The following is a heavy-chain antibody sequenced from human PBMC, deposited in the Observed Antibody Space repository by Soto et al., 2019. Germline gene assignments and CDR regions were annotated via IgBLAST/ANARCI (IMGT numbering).Heavy chain of an antibody. CDR2: FDLEDGET. V-gene: IGHV1-24*01. CDR1: GYILTELS. D-gene: IGHD3-3*01. CDR3: ATGLRKSEFWSGAPGYYYYYGMDV. Sequence: ASVKVSCKVSGYILTELSMHWVRQAPGKGLEWIGGFDLEDGETIYAQKFQGRVTMTEDTSTDTAYMELSSLRSEDTAVYYCATGLRKSEFWSGAPGYYYYYGMDVWGQGTTVTVSS. J-gene: IGHJ6*02.